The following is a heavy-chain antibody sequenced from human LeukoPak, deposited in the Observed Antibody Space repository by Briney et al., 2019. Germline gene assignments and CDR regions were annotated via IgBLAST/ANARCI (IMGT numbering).Heavy chain of an antibody. CDR3: ARDYTPNNYYYYMDV. J-gene: IGHJ6*03. CDR1: GYTFTSYG. Sequence: ASVKVSCKASGYTFTSYGINWVRQATGQGLEWMGWMNPNNGNTGYAQKFQGRVTMTRNTSISTAYMELSSLRSEDTAVYYCARDYTPNNYYYYMDVWGKGTTVTISS. V-gene: IGHV1-8*02. CDR2: MNPNNGNT. D-gene: IGHD3-10*01.